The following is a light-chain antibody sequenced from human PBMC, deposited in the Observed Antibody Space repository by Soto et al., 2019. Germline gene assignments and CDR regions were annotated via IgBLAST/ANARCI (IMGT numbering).Light chain of an antibody. CDR2: GAS. J-gene: IGKJ3*01. CDR1: QSVSSSY. Sequence: EIVLTQSPGTLSLSPGERATLSCRASQSVSSSYLAWYQQKPGQAPRLLIYGASSRATGIPGRFSGSGSGTDFTLTISRLEREDFAVYCCQQYGSSSLTFGPGTKVDIK. V-gene: IGKV3-20*01. CDR3: QQYGSSSLT.